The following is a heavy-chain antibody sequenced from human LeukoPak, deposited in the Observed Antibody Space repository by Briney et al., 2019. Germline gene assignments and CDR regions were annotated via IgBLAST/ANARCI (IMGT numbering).Heavy chain of an antibody. Sequence: GGSLRLSCVGTGFNFSDYAMHWVRQVPGTGLEWVSGISYNGGSIAYADPVKGRFTISRDNANHSLHLEMSSLRVEDTALYYCAKDLGYRKYFFYYGMDVWGLGTTVTVSS. CDR1: GFNFSDYA. V-gene: IGHV3-9*01. J-gene: IGHJ6*02. CDR2: ISYNGGSI. D-gene: IGHD2/OR15-2a*01. CDR3: AKDLGYRKYFFYYGMDV.